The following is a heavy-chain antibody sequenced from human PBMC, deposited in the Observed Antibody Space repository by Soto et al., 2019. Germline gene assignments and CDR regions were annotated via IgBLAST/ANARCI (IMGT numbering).Heavy chain of an antibody. Sequence: ASVKVSCKASGYTFTSYGISWVRQAPGQGLEWTGWISAYNGNTNYAQKLQGRVTMTTDTSTSTAYMELRSLRSDDTAVYYCARAHYDFWRGYYLCWFGPWGKGTLVSV. CDR1: GYTFTSYG. V-gene: IGHV1-18*01. CDR2: ISAYNGNT. CDR3: ARAHYDFWRGYYLCWFGP. D-gene: IGHD3-3*01. J-gene: IGHJ5*02.